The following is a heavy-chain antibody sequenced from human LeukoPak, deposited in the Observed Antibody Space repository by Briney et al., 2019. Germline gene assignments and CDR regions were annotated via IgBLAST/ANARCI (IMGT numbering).Heavy chain of an antibody. V-gene: IGHV3-21*01. Sequence: GGSLRLSCAAPGFTFSSYSMNWVRQAPGKGLEWVSSISSSSSYIYYADSVKGRFTISRDNAKNSLYLQMNSLRAEDTAVYYCARSPDCSSTSCYPHWGQGTLVTVSS. D-gene: IGHD2-2*01. CDR1: GFTFSSYS. CDR2: ISSSSSYI. J-gene: IGHJ4*02. CDR3: ARSPDCSSTSCYPH.